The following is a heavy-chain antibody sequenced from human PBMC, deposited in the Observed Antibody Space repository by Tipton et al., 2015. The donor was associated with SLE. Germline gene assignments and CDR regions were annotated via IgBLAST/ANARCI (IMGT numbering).Heavy chain of an antibody. CDR3: VRGTITVFFDY. D-gene: IGHD3-9*01. V-gene: IGHV4-59*01. J-gene: IGHJ4*02. CDR1: RGSISTYY. Sequence: TLSLTCTVSRGSISTYYWSWIRQPPGKGLEWIGYVYYSGSTSYNPSLKSRVTISVDTSKNQFSLNLSSVTAADTAVYYCVRGTITVFFDYWGQGALVTVSS. CDR2: VYYSGST.